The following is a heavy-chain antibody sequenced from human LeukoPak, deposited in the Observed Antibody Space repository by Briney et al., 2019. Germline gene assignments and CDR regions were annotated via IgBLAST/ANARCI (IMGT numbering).Heavy chain of an antibody. CDR3: ARVLSGSYDNYFDY. Sequence: GGSLRLSCAASGFAFSSYDMHWVRQAPGKGLEWVAVISYDGSDKYYVDSVKGRFTISRDNSKNTLYLQMNSLKAEDAAVYYCARVLSGSYDNYFDYWGQGTLVIVSS. J-gene: IGHJ4*02. V-gene: IGHV3-30*03. CDR1: GFAFSSYD. CDR2: ISYDGSDK. D-gene: IGHD1-26*01.